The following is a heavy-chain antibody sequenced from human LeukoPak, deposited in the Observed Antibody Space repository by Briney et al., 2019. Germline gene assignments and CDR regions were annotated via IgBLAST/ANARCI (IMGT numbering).Heavy chain of an antibody. D-gene: IGHD6-19*01. Sequence: GGSLRLSCEASGFIFSNYGMHWVRQDPGKGLEWVAVVAHDGSVAYYADWVKGRFTISRDNSKNTLYLQMNSLRGEDTAVYYCAKEPAPYSSGWYFPDDHWGQGALVTVSS. CDR2: VAHDGSVA. CDR1: GFIFSNYG. V-gene: IGHV3-30*18. J-gene: IGHJ5*02. CDR3: AKEPAPYSSGWYFPDDH.